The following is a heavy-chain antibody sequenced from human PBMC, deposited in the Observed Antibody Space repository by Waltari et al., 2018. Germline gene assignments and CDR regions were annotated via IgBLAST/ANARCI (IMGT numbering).Heavy chain of an antibody. V-gene: IGHV4-4*07. CDR2: IYTSGST. J-gene: IGHJ3*02. CDR3: ARDGGYYDFWSGYFDAFDI. Sequence: QVQLQESGPGLVKPSETLSLTCTVSGGSISSYYWSWIRQPAGKGLEWIGRIYTSGSTNYNPSLKRRVTMSVDTSKNQFSLKLSSVTAADTAVYYCARDGGYYDFWSGYFDAFDIWGQGTMVTVSS. CDR1: GGSISSYY. D-gene: IGHD3-3*01.